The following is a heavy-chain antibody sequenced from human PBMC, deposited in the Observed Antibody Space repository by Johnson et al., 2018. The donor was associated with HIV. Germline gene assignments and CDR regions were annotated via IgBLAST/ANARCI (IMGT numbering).Heavy chain of an antibody. D-gene: IGHD5-12*01. Sequence: EVQLVESGGGVVQPGGSLRLSCAASGFTFSSYDMHWVRQATGKGLEWVSGINWNGGSTGYADSVKGRFTISRDNAKNSMYLQMNSLRAEDTALYYCARVGWATSDAFDIWGQGTMVTVSS. CDR3: ARVGWATSDAFDI. CDR1: GFTFSSYD. V-gene: IGHV3-20*04. CDR2: INWNGGST. J-gene: IGHJ3*02.